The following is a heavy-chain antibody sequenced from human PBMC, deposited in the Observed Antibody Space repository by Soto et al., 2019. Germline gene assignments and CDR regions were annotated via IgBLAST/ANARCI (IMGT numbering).Heavy chain of an antibody. D-gene: IGHD3-10*01. J-gene: IGHJ4*02. CDR1: DGCISSGDYY. V-gene: IGHV4-30-4*01. Sequence: SLTMSLTCTVSDGCISSGDYYWSWNRQPPGKGLEWIGYIYYSGSTYYNPSLKSRVTISVDTSKNQFSLKLSSVTAADTAVYYCARAQGSGFLVSWGQGTLVTVSS. CDR2: IYYSGST. CDR3: ARAQGSGFLVS.